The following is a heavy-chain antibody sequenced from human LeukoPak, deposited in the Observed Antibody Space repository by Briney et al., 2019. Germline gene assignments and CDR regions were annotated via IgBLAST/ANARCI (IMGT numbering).Heavy chain of an antibody. CDR2: IIPILGIA. V-gene: IGHV1-69*04. CDR3: ARPRYYYDSSGQAAEYFQH. J-gene: IGHJ1*01. D-gene: IGHD3-22*01. CDR1: GGTFSSYA. Sequence: SVKVSCKASGGTFSSYAISWVRQAPGQGLEWMGRIIPILGIANYAQKFQGRVTITADKSTSTAYMELSSLRSEDTAVYYCARPRYYYDSSGQAAEYFQHWGQGTLVTVSS.